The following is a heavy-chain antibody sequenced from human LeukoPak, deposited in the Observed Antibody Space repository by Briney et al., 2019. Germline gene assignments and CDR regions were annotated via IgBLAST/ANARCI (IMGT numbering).Heavy chain of an antibody. CDR2: ISSSGSTI. CDR1: GFTFSDYY. Sequence: GGSLRLSCAASGFTFSDYYMSWIRQAPGKGLEGGSYISSSGSTIYYADAVKGGFTISGDNAKNSLYVQMNSLRAQDTAVYYCAREPSRRVGADMIWGQGTMVTVSS. J-gene: IGHJ3*02. CDR3: AREPSRRVGADMI. V-gene: IGHV3-11*01. D-gene: IGHD1-26*01.